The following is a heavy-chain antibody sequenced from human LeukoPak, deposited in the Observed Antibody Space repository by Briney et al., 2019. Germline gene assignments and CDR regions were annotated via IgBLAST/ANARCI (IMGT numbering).Heavy chain of an antibody. J-gene: IGHJ4*02. CDR2: INPNSGGT. D-gene: IGHD6-13*01. CDR1: GYTFTGYH. V-gene: IGHV1-2*06. Sequence: GASVKVSCKASGYTFTGYHMHWVRQAPGQGLEWMGRINPNSGGTKYAQKFQGRVTMTTDTSINTAYLELSRLRSDDTAVYYCARGYSSSWSDYWGQGTLVTVSS. CDR3: ARGYSSSWSDY.